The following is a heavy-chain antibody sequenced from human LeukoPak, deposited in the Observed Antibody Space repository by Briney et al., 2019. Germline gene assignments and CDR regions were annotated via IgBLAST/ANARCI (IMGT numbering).Heavy chain of an antibody. D-gene: IGHD6-6*01. CDR1: GYSFASYW. J-gene: IGHJ6*03. CDR3: ARINLYSSSSARYYYYYYMDV. V-gene: IGHV5-51*01. CDR2: IYPGDSDT. Sequence: GESLMISCKGSGYSFASYWIGWVRQMPGKGLEWMGIIYPGDSDTRYSPSFQGQVTISADKSISTAYLQWSSLKASDTAMYYCARINLYSSSSARYYYYYYMDVWGKGTTVTVSS.